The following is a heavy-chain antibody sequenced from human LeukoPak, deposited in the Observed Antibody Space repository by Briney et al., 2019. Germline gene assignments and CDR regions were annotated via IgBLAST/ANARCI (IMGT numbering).Heavy chain of an antibody. CDR2: ISYDGSNK. D-gene: IGHD3-22*01. CDR3: AKIVSHYYDSSGFPGAFDI. Sequence: PGGSLRLSCAASGFTFSSYGMHWVRQAPGKGLEWVAVISYDGSNKYYADSVKGRFTISRDNSKNTLYLQMNSLRAEDTAVYHCAKIVSHYYDSSGFPGAFDIWGQGTMVTVSS. CDR1: GFTFSSYG. V-gene: IGHV3-30*18. J-gene: IGHJ3*02.